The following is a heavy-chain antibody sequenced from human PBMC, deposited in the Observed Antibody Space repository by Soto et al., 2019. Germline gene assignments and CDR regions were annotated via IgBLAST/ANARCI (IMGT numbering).Heavy chain of an antibody. CDR2: IKFDGSEK. CDR3: VTDGGYCSSSACYAPRNHYFDS. CDR1: GFTFSDYW. J-gene: IGHJ4*02. D-gene: IGHD2-2*01. Sequence: GGSLRLSCEASGFTFSDYWMSWVRQAPGKGPEWVANIKFDGSEKQYVDSVRGRFTISRDNSRSSLSLQMNSLRAGDTAVYYCVTDGGYCSSSACYAPRNHYFDSWGQGTLVTVSS. V-gene: IGHV3-7*03.